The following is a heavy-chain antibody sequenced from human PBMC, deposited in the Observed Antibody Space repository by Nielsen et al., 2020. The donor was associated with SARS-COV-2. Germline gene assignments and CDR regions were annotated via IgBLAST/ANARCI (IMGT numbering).Heavy chain of an antibody. V-gene: IGHV4-39*01. Sequence: SETLSLTSTVSGGSISSNTHYWDWIRQPPGKGLEWLRSVHYSENTYYNPSLKSRVTISVDTPKDQFSLKLTSVTAADTAVYYCASWTPYSYSRGGWFDPWGQGTLVTVSS. J-gene: IGHJ5*02. D-gene: IGHD5-18*01. CDR1: GGSISSNTHY. CDR3: ASWTPYSYSRGGWFDP. CDR2: VHYSENT.